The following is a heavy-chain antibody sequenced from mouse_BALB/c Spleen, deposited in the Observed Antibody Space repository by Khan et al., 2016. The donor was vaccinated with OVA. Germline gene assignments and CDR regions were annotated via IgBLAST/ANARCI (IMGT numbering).Heavy chain of an antibody. V-gene: IGHV2-6-5*01. CDR3: AKGVWFYYYTLDY. CDR1: GFSLSDYG. J-gene: IGHJ4*01. CDR2: IWGGGTT. D-gene: IGHD2-2*01. Sequence: VQLQESGPGLVAPSQNLSITCTVSGFSLSDYGVSWIRQPPGKGLEWLGVIWGGGTTYYNSALKSRLSISKDNSKSQVFLKMSSLQSDDTAMYYCAKGVWFYYYTLDYWGQGTSVTVSS.